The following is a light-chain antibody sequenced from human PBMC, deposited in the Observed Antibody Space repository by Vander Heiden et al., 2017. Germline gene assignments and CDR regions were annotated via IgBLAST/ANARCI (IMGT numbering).Light chain of an antibody. V-gene: IGKV1-6*01. CDR3: RQDDNYPWT. CDR2: AAS. CDR1: QGIRND. Sequence: AIQMTQSPSSLSASVGDRVTITCRASQGIRNDLGWYQQKPGKAPKLLIYAASSLQSGVPSRFSGSGSGTDFTITISSLQPEDFATYYCRQDDNYPWTFGQGTKVEIK. J-gene: IGKJ1*01.